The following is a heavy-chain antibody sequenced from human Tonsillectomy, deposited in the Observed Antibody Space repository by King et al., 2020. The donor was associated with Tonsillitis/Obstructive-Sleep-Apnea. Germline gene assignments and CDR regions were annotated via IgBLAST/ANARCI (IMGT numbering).Heavy chain of an antibody. CDR1: GFTFSSYA. Sequence: DVQLVESGGGLVQPGGSLRLSCAASGFTFSSYAMSCVRQAPGKGLEWVSAISGRGGSTYYADSVKGRFTISRDNSKNTLYLQMNSLRAEDTAVYYCAKPTADCSSTSCYYGGFDPWGQGTLVTVSS. V-gene: IGHV3-23*04. D-gene: IGHD2-2*01. CDR3: AKPTADCSSTSCYYGGFDP. J-gene: IGHJ5*02. CDR2: ISGRGGST.